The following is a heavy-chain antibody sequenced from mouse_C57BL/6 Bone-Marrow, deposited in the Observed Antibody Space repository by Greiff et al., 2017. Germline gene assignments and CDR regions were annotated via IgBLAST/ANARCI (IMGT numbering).Heavy chain of an antibody. CDR1: GYTFTSYW. CDR3: ARLLWFAY. CDR2: IDPSDSYT. J-gene: IGHJ3*01. Sequence: LVRPGTSVKLSCKASGYTFTSYWMHWVKQRPGQGLEWIGVIDPSDSYTNYNQKFKGKATLTVDTSSSTAYMQLSSLTSEDSAVYYCARLLWFAYWGQGTLVTVSA. V-gene: IGHV1-59*01.